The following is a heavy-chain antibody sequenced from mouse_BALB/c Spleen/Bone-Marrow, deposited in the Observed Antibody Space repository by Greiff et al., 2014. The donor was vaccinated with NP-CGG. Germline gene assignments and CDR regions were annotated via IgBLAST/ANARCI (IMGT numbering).Heavy chain of an antibody. CDR1: GFTFSSFG. D-gene: IGHD4-1*01. CDR3: TRGGNWDDFDY. J-gene: IGHJ2*01. Sequence: EVKLMESGGGLVQPGGSRKLSCAASGFTFSSFGVHWVRQTPEKGLEWVAYISSGSSTIYYADTVKGRFTISRDNPKNTLFLQVTSLRSEDTAMYYCTRGGNWDDFDYWGQGTTLTVSS. V-gene: IGHV5-17*02. CDR2: ISSGSSTI.